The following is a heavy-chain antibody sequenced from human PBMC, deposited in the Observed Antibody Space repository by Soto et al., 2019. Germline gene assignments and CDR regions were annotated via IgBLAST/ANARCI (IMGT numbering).Heavy chain of an antibody. CDR3: ARTDSRPQDFDY. CDR1: GYTFTSYG. V-gene: IGHV1-18*01. CDR2: ICAYNGNT. J-gene: IGHJ4*02. Sequence: QVQLVQSGAEVKKPGASVKVSCKASGYTFTSYGITWVRQAPGQGLEWMGWICAYNGNTNYAQKLRGRVTMTTYTSTSTAYMELRSLRSDDTAVYYCARTDSRPQDFDYWGQGTLVTVSS. D-gene: IGHD6-13*01.